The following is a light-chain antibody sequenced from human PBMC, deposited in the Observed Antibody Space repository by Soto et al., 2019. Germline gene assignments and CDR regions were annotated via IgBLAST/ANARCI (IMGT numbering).Light chain of an antibody. CDR2: EVI. CDR3: CSYTSTYTLV. CDR1: SSDIGTYNS. Sequence: QSVLTQPASVSGSPGQSITISCTGTSSDIGTYNSVSWYQHHPGKAPKLLIFEVIDRPSGVSDRFSGSKSGNTASLTISGLQPEDEADYYCCSYTSTYTLVFGGGTKVTLL. V-gene: IGLV2-14*01. J-gene: IGLJ3*02.